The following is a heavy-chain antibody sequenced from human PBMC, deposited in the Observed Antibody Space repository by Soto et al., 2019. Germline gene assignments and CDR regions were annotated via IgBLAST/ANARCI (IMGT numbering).Heavy chain of an antibody. CDR3: AKGRGGSGSLTPRVDF. CDR1: GFTFNHYA. V-gene: IGHV3-23*01. CDR2: ISGGGDTT. D-gene: IGHD3-10*01. J-gene: IGHJ4*02. Sequence: VQLLESGGGLVQPGGSLRLSCAASGFTFNHYAMSWVRQAPGKGLEWVSAISGGGDTTSYADSVKGRFTVSRDGSKNTLYLQMSSLRAEDTALYYCAKGRGGSGSLTPRVDFWGQGTLVTVSS.